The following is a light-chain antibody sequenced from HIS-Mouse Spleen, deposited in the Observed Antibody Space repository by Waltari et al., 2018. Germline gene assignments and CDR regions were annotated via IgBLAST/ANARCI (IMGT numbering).Light chain of an antibody. CDR3: SSYTSSSTEV. Sequence: QSALTQPASVSGSPGQSITISCTGTSSDVGGYNYVSWYQQHPGKAPKLMIYDVSNRASGVSNRFSGSKSGNTASLTISALQAEDEADYYCSSYTSSSTEVFGGGTKLTVL. CDR1: SSDVGGYNY. J-gene: IGLJ2*01. CDR2: DVS. V-gene: IGLV2-14*03.